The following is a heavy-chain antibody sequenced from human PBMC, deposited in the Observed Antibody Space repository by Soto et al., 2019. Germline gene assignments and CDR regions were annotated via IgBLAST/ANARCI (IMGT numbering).Heavy chain of an antibody. V-gene: IGHV4-34*01. D-gene: IGHD6-13*01. CDR3: ARVEVPESSSWHPCDP. J-gene: IGHJ5*02. CDR1: GGSFSGYY. Sequence: SETLSLTCAVYGGSFSGYYWTWIRQPPGTGLEWIGEINHSGSTNYNPSLKSRVTISVDTSNNQFSLKLTSVTAADTAVYYCARVEVPESSSWHPCDPWGQGTLVTVSS. CDR2: INHSGST.